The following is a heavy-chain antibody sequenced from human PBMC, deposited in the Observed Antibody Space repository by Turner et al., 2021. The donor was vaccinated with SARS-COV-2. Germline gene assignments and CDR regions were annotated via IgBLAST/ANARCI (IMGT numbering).Heavy chain of an antibody. CDR2: IKQDGSEK. CDR3: ARVSGAAVWGNYAFDI. J-gene: IGHJ3*02. Sequence: EVQLVESGGGLVQPGGSLRLSCAASGFTFSCYWMSWVRQAPGKGPEWVANIKQDGSEKYYVDSVKGRFTISRDNAKNSLYLQMSSLRAEDTAVYYCARVSGAAVWGNYAFDIWGQGTMVTVSS. CDR1: GFTFSCYW. D-gene: IGHD3-16*01. V-gene: IGHV3-7*01.